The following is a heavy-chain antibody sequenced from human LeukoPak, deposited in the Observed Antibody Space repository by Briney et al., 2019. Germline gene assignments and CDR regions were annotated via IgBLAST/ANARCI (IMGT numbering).Heavy chain of an antibody. V-gene: IGHV1-46*01. CDR3: AGSPYTYGSLFYLDY. CDR2: INPSGGST. D-gene: IGHD5-18*01. J-gene: IGHJ4*02. Sequence: ASVKVSCKASGYTFTYYYIHWVRQAPGQGLEWMGIINPSGGSTSYAQRFQGRVTLTRDTSTSTVYMELSSLRSEDTAVYYCAGSPYTYGSLFYLDYWGQGTLVTVSS. CDR1: GYTFTYYY.